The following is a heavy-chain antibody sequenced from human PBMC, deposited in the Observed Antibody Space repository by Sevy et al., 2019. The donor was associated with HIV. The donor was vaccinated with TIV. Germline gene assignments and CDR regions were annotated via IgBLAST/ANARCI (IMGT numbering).Heavy chain of an antibody. Sequence: GGSLRLSCAASGFTFDDYGMSWVRQAPGKGLEWVSGINWNGGSTGYADSVKGRFTISRDNAKNSLYLQMNSLRAEDTALYYCARDRTERELLNDAFDIWGQGTMVTVSS. CDR1: GFTFDDYG. D-gene: IGHD1-26*01. CDR3: ARDRTERELLNDAFDI. J-gene: IGHJ3*02. V-gene: IGHV3-20*04. CDR2: INWNGGST.